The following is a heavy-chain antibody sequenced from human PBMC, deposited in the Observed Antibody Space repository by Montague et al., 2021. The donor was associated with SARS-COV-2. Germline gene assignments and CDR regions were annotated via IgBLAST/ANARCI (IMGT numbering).Heavy chain of an antibody. CDR2: ISGRGSYT. CDR3: ARLVGVESNRRDYFNY. J-gene: IGHJ4*02. V-gene: IGHV3-11*03. CDR1: GFTFSDYY. Sequence: SLRLSCAASGFTFSDYYMSWIRQAPGKGLEWVSYISGRGSYTDYXDSVKGRFTISRDSARKSLYLEMNSLRAEDTAVYYCARLVGVESNRRDYFNYWGQGTLVTVSS. D-gene: IGHD1-14*01.